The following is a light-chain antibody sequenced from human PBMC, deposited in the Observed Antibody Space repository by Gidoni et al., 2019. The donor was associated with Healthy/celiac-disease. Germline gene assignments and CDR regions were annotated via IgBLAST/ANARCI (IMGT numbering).Light chain of an antibody. J-gene: IGKJ2*01. CDR1: QSVYSNY. V-gene: IGKV3-20*01. Sequence: EIVLTQSPGTLSLFPGDRATLSCRASQSVYSNYLAWYQQRPGQSPRLLIYGASNRATGIPERFSGSGSGTDFTLSISRLEPEDFGVYYCQQYGGSPAAYTFGQGTKLEIK. CDR3: QQYGGSPAAYT. CDR2: GAS.